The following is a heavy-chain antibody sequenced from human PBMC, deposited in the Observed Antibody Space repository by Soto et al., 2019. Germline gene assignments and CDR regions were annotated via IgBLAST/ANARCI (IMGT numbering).Heavy chain of an antibody. D-gene: IGHD3-9*01. V-gene: IGHV3-64D*06. J-gene: IGHJ4*02. Sequence: PGGSLRLSCPASGFTFSNYDVHWVRQAPGKALEFVAGISPNGGITYYADSVKGRSTISRDNSKNTLYLQMSSLRPDDTAVYYCVKLTDYWGQGTLVTVSS. CDR3: VKLTDY. CDR2: ISPNGGIT. CDR1: GFTFSNYD.